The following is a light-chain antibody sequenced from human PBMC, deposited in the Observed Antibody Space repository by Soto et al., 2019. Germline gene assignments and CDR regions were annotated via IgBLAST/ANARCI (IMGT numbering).Light chain of an antibody. Sequence: DIQMTQSPSSLSASVGNRVTITCRAGQSISSYLNWYQQKPGKAPKLLIYAASSLQSGVPSRFSGSGSGTDFTLTITSLQPEDFAAYYCQQGYSTPLTFGGGTKVDIK. V-gene: IGKV1-39*01. CDR3: QQGYSTPLT. CDR1: QSISSY. J-gene: IGKJ4*01. CDR2: AAS.